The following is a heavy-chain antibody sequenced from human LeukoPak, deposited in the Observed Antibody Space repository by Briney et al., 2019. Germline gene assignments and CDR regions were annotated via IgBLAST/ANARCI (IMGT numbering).Heavy chain of an antibody. CDR2: IIPIFGTA. J-gene: IGHJ4*02. CDR1: GYTLTGHY. V-gene: IGHV1-69*13. Sequence: SVKVSCKASGYTLTGHYIHWVRQAPGQGLEWMGGIIPIFGTANYAQKFQGRVTITADESTSTAYMELSSLRSEDTAVYYCAREGVPRITMSPYYFDYWGQGTLVTVSS. D-gene: IGHD3-22*01. CDR3: AREGVPRITMSPYYFDY.